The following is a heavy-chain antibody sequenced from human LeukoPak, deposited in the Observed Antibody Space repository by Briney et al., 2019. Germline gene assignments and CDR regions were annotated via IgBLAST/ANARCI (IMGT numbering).Heavy chain of an antibody. CDR1: GGPISSYY. CDR2: IYYSGST. Sequence: SETLSLTCTVSGGPISSYYWSWIRQPPGKGLEWIGYIYYSGSTNYNTSLKSRVTISVDTSKNQFSLKLSSLTAADTAVYYCARGQYASGSFRFDCWGQGTLVAASS. D-gene: IGHD3-10*01. J-gene: IGHJ4*02. CDR3: ARGQYASGSFRFDC. V-gene: IGHV4-59*01.